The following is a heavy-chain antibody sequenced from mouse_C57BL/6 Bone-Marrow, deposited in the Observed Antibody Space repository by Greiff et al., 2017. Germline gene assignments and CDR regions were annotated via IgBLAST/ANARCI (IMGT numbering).Heavy chain of an antibody. V-gene: IGHV14-4*01. Sequence: VQLQQSGAELVRPGASVKLSCTASGFNITDDYMHWVKQRPEQGLEWIGWIDPENGDTEYASKFQGKATITADTSSNTAYLQLSILTSEDTAVYYCTTNYSNSYYLDYWGQGTTLTVSS. D-gene: IGHD2-5*01. CDR3: TTNYSNSYYLDY. CDR1: GFNITDDY. J-gene: IGHJ2*01. CDR2: IDPENGDT.